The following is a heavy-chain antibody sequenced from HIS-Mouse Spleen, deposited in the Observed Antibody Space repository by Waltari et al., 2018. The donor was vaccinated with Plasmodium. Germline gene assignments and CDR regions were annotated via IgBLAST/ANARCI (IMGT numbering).Heavy chain of an antibody. CDR2: INHSGST. Sequence: QVQLQQWGAGLLKPSETMSPTCAVYGGSFSGYHWSWIRQPPGKGLEWIGEINHSGSTNYNPSLKSRVTISVDTSKNQFSLKLSSVTAADTAVYYCARTGDYGGNSWGQGTLVTVSS. CDR3: ARTGDYGGNS. CDR1: GGSFSGYH. D-gene: IGHD4-17*01. V-gene: IGHV4-34*01. J-gene: IGHJ4*02.